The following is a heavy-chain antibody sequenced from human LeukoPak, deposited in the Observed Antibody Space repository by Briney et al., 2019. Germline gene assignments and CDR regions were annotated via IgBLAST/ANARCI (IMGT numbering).Heavy chain of an antibody. CDR1: GGSISGYY. CDR3: AIARGAGSYPPYFDY. D-gene: IGHD3-10*01. V-gene: IGHV4-59*01. J-gene: IGHJ4*02. Sequence: SETLSLTCTVSGGSISGYYWSWIRQPPGKGLEWIGYIYYSGSTNYNPSLKSRVTVSVDTSKNQFSLKLSSVTAAATAGYYCAIARGAGSYPPYFDYWRQGPLVTVSS. CDR2: IYYSGST.